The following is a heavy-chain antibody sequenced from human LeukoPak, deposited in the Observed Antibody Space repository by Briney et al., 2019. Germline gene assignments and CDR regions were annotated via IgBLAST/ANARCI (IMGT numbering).Heavy chain of an antibody. V-gene: IGHV4-34*01. CDR2: INHRGST. D-gene: IGHD3-10*01. CDR1: GGPFSGYY. CDR3: ARGLYLWFGGDYFDY. Sequence: SETLSLTCAVYGGPFSGYYWSWIRQPPGKGLEWIGEINHRGSTNYNPSLKSRVTISVDTSKNQFSLKLSSVTAADTAVYYCARGLYLWFGGDYFDYWGQGTLVTVSS. J-gene: IGHJ4*02.